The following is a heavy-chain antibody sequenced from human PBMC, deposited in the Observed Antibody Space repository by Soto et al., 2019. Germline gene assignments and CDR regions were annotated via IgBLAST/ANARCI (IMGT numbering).Heavy chain of an antibody. CDR3: AKDQTGPMTGRDYYYYGMDV. CDR1: GFTFSSYG. Sequence: GGSLRLSCAASGFTFSSYGMHWVRQAPGKGLEWVAVISYDGSNKYYADSVKGRFTISGDNSKNTLYLQMNSLRAEDTAVYYCAKDQTGPMTGRDYYYYGMDVWGQGTTVTVSS. J-gene: IGHJ6*02. D-gene: IGHD3-22*01. CDR2: ISYDGSNK. V-gene: IGHV3-30*18.